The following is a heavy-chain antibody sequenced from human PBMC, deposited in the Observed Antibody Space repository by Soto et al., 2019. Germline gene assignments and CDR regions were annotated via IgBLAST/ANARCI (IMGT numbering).Heavy chain of an antibody. D-gene: IGHD6-6*01. CDR2: IYYSGST. J-gene: IGHJ5*02. CDR1: GGSISSSSYY. Sequence: SETLFLTCIVSGGSISSSSYYWGWIRQPPGKGLEWIGSIYYSGSTYYNPSLKSRVTISVDTSKNQFSLKLSSVTAADTAVFYCARHRARNWFDPWGQGTLVTVSS. V-gene: IGHV4-39*01. CDR3: ARHRARNWFDP.